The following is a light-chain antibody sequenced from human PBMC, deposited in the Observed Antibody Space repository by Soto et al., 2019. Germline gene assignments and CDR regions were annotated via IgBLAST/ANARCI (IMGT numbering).Light chain of an antibody. Sequence: DIQMTQSPSSLSASVGDRVTITCRASQSTSSYLNWYQQIQGKAPHLLIYAAASLQSGVPSRFSGSGSGTDFNLTIRNLQTADFASDYCQQRYSTPPTFGQGTKLEIK. CDR3: QQRYSTPPT. V-gene: IGKV1-39*01. CDR1: QSTSSY. CDR2: AAA. J-gene: IGKJ2*01.